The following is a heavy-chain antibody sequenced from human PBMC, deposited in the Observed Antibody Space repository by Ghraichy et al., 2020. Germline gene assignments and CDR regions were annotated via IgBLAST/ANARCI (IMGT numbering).Heavy chain of an antibody. CDR3: ARHPLYCTTPSCYSDAFDI. V-gene: IGHV2-5*01. CDR1: GFSLSTSGVG. Sequence: SGPTLVKPTQTLTLTCTFSGFSLSTSGVGVGWIRQPPGKALEWLALIYWYDDKRYSPSLKSRLAITKDTSKNQVVLTLTNMDPVDTATYYCARHPLYCTTPSCYSDAFDIWGQGTMVPVSS. D-gene: IGHD2-8*01. CDR2: IYWYDDK. J-gene: IGHJ3*02.